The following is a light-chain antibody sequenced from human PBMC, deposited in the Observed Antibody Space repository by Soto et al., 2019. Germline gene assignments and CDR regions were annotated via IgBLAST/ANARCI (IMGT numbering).Light chain of an antibody. V-gene: IGKV3-15*01. Sequence: EIVMTQSPATLSLSPGERVTLSCRASQSVSSKLAWYQQKPGQAPRLLIYGASIRATDIPARFSGSGSGTEFTLTISRLQSEDFAVYYCQQYNNWPRTFGPGTKVDIK. CDR2: GAS. J-gene: IGKJ3*01. CDR1: QSVSSK. CDR3: QQYNNWPRT.